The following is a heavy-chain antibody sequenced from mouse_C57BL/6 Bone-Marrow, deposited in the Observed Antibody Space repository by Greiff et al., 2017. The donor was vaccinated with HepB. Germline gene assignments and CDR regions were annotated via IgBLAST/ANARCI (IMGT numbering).Heavy chain of an antibody. CDR1: GYTFTSYW. J-gene: IGHJ4*01. CDR3: ARRRITLRPSMDY. D-gene: IGHD3-2*02. CDR2: IYPSDSET. Sequence: QVQLQQPGAELVRPGSSVKLSCKASGYTFTSYWMDWVKQRPGQGLEWIGNIYPSDSETHYNQKFKDKATLTVDKSSSTAYMQLSSLTSEDSAVYYCARRRITLRPSMDYWGQGTSVTVSS. V-gene: IGHV1-61*01.